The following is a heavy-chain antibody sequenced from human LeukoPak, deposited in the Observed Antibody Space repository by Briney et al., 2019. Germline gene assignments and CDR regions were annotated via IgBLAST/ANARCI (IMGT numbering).Heavy chain of an antibody. CDR1: GGSIRNYY. CDR2: IYYSGST. J-gene: IGHJ4*02. Sequence: SETLSLTCTVSGGSIRNYYWRWIRQPPGKGLDWIGYIYYSGSTNYNPSLKSRVTISVDTSKNQFSLKLSSVSASDTAMYYCARITYSGSYCYFDNWGQGTLVTVSS. V-gene: IGHV4-59*01. CDR3: ARITYSGSYCYFDN. D-gene: IGHD1-26*01.